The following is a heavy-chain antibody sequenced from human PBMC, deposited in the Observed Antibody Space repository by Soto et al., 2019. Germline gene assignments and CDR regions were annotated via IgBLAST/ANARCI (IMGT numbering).Heavy chain of an antibody. J-gene: IGHJ1*01. CDR1: GFTFSSSW. CDR2: INGDGSTI. CDR3: ARDLAYYDSSGYTEYFQH. V-gene: IGHV3-74*01. D-gene: IGHD3-22*01. Sequence: EVQLVESGGDLVQPGGSLRLSCAASGFTFSSSWVHWVRQAPGEGLMWVSRINGDGSTINYADSVKGRFTTSRDNARNTLYLQMNSLRAEDTAVYYCARDLAYYDSSGYTEYFQHWGQGTLVTVSS.